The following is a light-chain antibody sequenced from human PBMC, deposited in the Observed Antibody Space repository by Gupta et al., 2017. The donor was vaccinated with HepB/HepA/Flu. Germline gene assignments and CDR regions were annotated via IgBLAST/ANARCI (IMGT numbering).Light chain of an antibody. CDR2: EVS. Sequence: QSALTHPPSVSGSPGQSITISCTGPSSDVGGYDFVSWYQQHPGKAPKLMIYEVSNRPSVVSNRFSGSKSGNTASLTFSGLQAEDEADYYCSSCVRRTNLVFGGGTKMTVI. CDR1: SSDVGGYDF. CDR3: SSCVRRTNLV. J-gene: IGLJ3*02. V-gene: IGLV2-14*01.